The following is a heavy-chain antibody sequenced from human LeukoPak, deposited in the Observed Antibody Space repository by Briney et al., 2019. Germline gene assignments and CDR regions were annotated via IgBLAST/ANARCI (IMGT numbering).Heavy chain of an antibody. J-gene: IGHJ4*02. Sequence: AETLSLNCTVSSGSISSYYWSWIRQPPGKGLEWIGYIYYSGSSNYNPSLKSRVTMSVDTSQKQFSLRVSSVTAADTAVYYCARTEYYFDHWGQAAMATDSS. CDR1: SGSISSYY. CDR2: IYYSGSS. CDR3: ARTEYYFDH. D-gene: IGHD3-10*01. V-gene: IGHV4-59*01.